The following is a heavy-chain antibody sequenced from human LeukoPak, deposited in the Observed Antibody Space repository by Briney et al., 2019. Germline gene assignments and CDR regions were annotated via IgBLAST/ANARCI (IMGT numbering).Heavy chain of an antibody. D-gene: IGHD5-24*01. CDR2: IYYSGST. CDR3: ARDGYNFGSFDY. V-gene: IGHV4-59*12. J-gene: IGHJ4*02. Sequence: SETLSLTCTVSGGSISSYYWSWIRQPPGKGLEWIGYIYYSGSTNYNPSLKSRVTISLDTSKNQFSLKLSSVTAADTSVYFCARDGYNFGSFDYWGQGILVTVSS. CDR1: GGSISSYY.